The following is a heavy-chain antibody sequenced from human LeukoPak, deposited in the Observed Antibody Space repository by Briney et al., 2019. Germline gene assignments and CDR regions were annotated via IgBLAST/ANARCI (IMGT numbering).Heavy chain of an antibody. V-gene: IGHV4-30-2*02. CDR3: ARSFRGSTDIVATILGY. J-gene: IGHJ4*02. CDR2: IYHSGST. CDR1: GGSISGGGYS. D-gene: IGHD5-12*01. Sequence: SETLSLTCAVSGGSISGGGYSWSWIRQPPGKGLEWIGYIYHSGSTNYNPSLKSRVTISVDTSKNQFSLKLSSVTAADTAVYYCARSFRGSTDIVATILGYWGQGTLVTVSS.